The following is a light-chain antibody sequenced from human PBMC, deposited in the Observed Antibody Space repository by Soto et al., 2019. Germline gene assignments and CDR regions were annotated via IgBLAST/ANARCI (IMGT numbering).Light chain of an antibody. CDR1: GSDVGGYNY. Sequence: QSALTQPASVSGSPGQAITISCTGTGSDVGGYNYVSWYQQHPGKAPKLMIYDVSNRPSGVSNRFSGSKSGNTASLTISGLQAEDEADYYCSSYTSSSLLFGGGTKLTVL. V-gene: IGLV2-14*01. J-gene: IGLJ2*01. CDR3: SSYTSSSLL. CDR2: DVS.